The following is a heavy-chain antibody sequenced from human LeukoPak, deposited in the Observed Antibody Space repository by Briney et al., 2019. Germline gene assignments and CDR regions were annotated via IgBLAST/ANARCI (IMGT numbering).Heavy chain of an antibody. CDR1: GFTFGSYA. V-gene: IGHV3-23*01. J-gene: IGHJ4*02. CDR2: ISGSGGST. D-gene: IGHD6-19*01. CDR3: AKGRYSSGWYGFDY. Sequence: PGGSLRLSCAASGFTFGSYAMSWVRQAPGKGLEWVSAISGSGGSTYYADSVKGRFTISRDNSKNTLYLQMNSLRAEDTAVYYCAKGRYSSGWYGFDYWGQGTLVTVSS.